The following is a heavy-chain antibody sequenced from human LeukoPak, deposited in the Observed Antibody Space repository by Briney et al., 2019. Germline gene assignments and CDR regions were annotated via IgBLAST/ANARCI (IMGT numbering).Heavy chain of an antibody. J-gene: IGHJ6*02. CDR3: ARERDCSSTSCYYYYGMDV. V-gene: IGHV3-48*03. D-gene: IGHD2-2*01. CDR1: GFTFSSYE. Sequence: GGSLRLSCAASGFTFSSYEVNWVRQAPGKGLEWVSYISSSGSTIYYADSVKGRFTISRDNAKNSLYLQMNSLRAEDTAVYYCARERDCSSTSCYYYYGMDVWGQGTTVTVSS. CDR2: ISSSGSTI.